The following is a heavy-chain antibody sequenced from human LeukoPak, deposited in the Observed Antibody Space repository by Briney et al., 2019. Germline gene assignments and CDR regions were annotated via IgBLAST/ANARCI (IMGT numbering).Heavy chain of an antibody. CDR1: GGSISSGSYY. J-gene: IGHJ5*02. CDR3: ARDGWYRWFDP. V-gene: IGHV4-61*02. D-gene: IGHD6-19*01. Sequence: SQTLSLTCTVSGGSISSGSYYWSWIRQPAGKGLEWIGRIYTSGSTNCNPSLKSRVTISVDTSKNQFSLKLSSVTAADTAVYYCARDGWYRWFDPWGQGTLVTVSS. CDR2: IYTSGST.